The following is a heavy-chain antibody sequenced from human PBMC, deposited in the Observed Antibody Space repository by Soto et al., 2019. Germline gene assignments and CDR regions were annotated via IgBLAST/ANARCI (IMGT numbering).Heavy chain of an antibody. CDR3: MKDPNGDHIGAFDS. D-gene: IGHD4-17*01. CDR1: KFIFSAYA. J-gene: IGHJ3*02. Sequence: EVQVLESGGGLVQPGGSLRLSCAAPKFIFSAYAMTWVRQAPGEGLEWVSSISGSGGGTSYADSVKGRFTISRDNSKSTLYLRMNSLRVEDTAVYYSMKDPNGDHIGAFDSWGQGIMVTVSS. V-gene: IGHV3-23*01. CDR2: ISGSGGGT.